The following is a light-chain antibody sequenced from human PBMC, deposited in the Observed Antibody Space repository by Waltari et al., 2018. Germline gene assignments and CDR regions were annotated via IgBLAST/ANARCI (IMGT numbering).Light chain of an antibody. CDR1: RSNIGSNHA. Sequence: GSRSNIGSNHAIHWYQQLPGTAPKLLIYDDTNRPSGIPARFSGSKSATSASLAITGLQAEDEADYYGQSYDSGLSAPVFGGGTKLTVL. V-gene: IGLV1-40*01. CDR3: QSYDSGLSAPV. J-gene: IGLJ3*02. CDR2: DDT.